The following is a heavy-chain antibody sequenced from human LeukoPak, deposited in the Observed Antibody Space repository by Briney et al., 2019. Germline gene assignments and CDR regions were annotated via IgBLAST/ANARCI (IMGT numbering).Heavy chain of an antibody. V-gene: IGHV3-23*01. CDR3: AKHYDSSGYYYVN. CDR1: GFTLSNPA. D-gene: IGHD3-22*01. Sequence: PGGSLRLSCAASGFTLSNPAMSWVRQAPGKGPEWVSAIVNSGGSTYYADSVMGRFTISRDNSKNTLYLQMNSLRAEDTAVYYCAKHYDSSGYYYVNWGQGTLVTVSS. J-gene: IGHJ4*02. CDR2: IVNSGGST.